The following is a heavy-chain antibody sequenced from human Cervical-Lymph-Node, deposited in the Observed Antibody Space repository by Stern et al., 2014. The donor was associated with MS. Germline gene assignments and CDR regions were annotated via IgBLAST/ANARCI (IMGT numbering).Heavy chain of an antibody. Sequence: QLQLQESGPGLVKPSGTLSLTCAVSGGSISTPNWWTWVRQPPGKGLERIGEIYHSGSTTYNPSLQSRVTISVEKSKNQFSLKLSSVTAADTAVYFCARSYSYGYFDYWGQGTLVTVSS. CDR2: IYHSGST. CDR1: GGSISTPNW. D-gene: IGHD5-18*01. CDR3: ARSYSYGYFDY. V-gene: IGHV4-4*02. J-gene: IGHJ4*02.